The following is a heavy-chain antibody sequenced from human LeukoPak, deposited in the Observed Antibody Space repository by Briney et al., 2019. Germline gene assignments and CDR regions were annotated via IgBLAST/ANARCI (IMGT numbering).Heavy chain of an antibody. D-gene: IGHD6-13*01. CDR3: ARDRSSWYSAFDI. J-gene: IGHJ3*02. CDR2: ISSSGSTI. V-gene: IGHV3-11*04. CDR1: GFTFSDYY. Sequence: GGSLRLSCAASGFTFSDYYMSWIRQAPGKGLEWVSYISSSGSTIYYADSVKGRFTISRDNAKNSLYLQMNSLRAEDTAVYYCARDRSSWYSAFDIWGQGTMVTASS.